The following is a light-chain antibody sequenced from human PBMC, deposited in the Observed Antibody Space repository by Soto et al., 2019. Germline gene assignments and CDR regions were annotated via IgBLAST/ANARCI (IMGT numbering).Light chain of an antibody. CDR2: DVT. J-gene: IGLJ3*02. V-gene: IGLV2-11*01. CDR1: SSDVGGYNY. CDR3: CSYGAR. Sequence: QSALTQPRSVSGSPGQSVAISCTGTSSDVGGYNYVSWYQKHPGKAPKLVIFDVTKRPSGVPDRFSGSKSGNTASLTISGLRAEDAADYYCCSYGARFGGGTKLTVL.